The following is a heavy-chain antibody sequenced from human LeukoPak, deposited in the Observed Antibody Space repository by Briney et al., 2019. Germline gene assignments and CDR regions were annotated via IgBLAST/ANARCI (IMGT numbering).Heavy chain of an antibody. J-gene: IGHJ3*02. CDR3: ARTPHYCSGGSCYFDVFDI. CDR1: GCTFSTYA. Sequence: ASVKVSCKASGCTFSTYAISWVRQAPGQGLEWMGWIISYSDNPTYARNLQGRVTMTTDTSTSTAYLELRSLRSDDTAVYYCARTPHYCSGGSCYFDVFDIWGQGTMVTVSS. D-gene: IGHD2-15*01. CDR2: IISYSDNP. V-gene: IGHV1-18*01.